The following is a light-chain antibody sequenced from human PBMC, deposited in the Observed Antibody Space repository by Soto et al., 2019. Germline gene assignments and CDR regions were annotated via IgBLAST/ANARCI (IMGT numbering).Light chain of an antibody. CDR1: QSISSW. J-gene: IGKJ1*01. CDR2: KAS. Sequence: DIQMTQSPSTLSASVGDRVTITCRASQSISSWLAWYQQKPGKAPKLLIYKASSLEGGVPSRFSGSGSGTEFTLTISSMQPDDFATYYCQQYNSYSLTFGQGTQVEI. V-gene: IGKV1-5*03. CDR3: QQYNSYSLT.